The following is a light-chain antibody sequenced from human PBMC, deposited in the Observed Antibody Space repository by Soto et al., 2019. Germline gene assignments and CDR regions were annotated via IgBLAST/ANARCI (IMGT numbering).Light chain of an antibody. V-gene: IGKV1-5*03. CDR1: QSISTW. Sequence: DIQMTQSTSSLSASVGDRVTITYRASQSISTWLAWYQQKPGKAPNLLIYKASSLESGVPSRFSGSGSGTEFTLTISSLQPDDFATYYCQQYNSYSSGTFGQGTKVEIK. J-gene: IGKJ1*01. CDR2: KAS. CDR3: QQYNSYSSGT.